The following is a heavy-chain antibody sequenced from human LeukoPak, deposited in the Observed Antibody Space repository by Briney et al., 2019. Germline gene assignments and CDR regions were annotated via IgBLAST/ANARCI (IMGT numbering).Heavy chain of an antibody. CDR3: ARRGSTYANWYFDL. D-gene: IGHD2-2*01. J-gene: IGHJ2*01. CDR1: GFSFSDSA. CDR2: ISSSSTRT. V-gene: IGHV3-23*01. Sequence: GGSLRLSCAASGFSFSDSAMTWVRQAPGKGLEWVSGISSSSTRTYYADSVKSRFTISRDNSKNTLYLQMNSLRAEDTAVYFCARRGSTYANWYFDLWGRGSLVAVSS.